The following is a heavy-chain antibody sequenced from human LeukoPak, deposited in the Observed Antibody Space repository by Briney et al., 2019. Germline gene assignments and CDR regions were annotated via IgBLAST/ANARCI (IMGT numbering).Heavy chain of an antibody. CDR2: IKSDGSDV. J-gene: IGHJ4*02. Sequence: GGPLRLSCVASGLTITSDWMFWVRQAPRKGLEWLSRIKSDGSDVTYAGSVKGRFSISRNDAKRTLFLQMDSLRAEDTAVYYCGMRHGYTSGDDYWGQGTLVTVSS. D-gene: IGHD5-18*01. V-gene: IGHV3-74*01. CDR1: GLTITSDW. CDR3: GMRHGYTSGDDY.